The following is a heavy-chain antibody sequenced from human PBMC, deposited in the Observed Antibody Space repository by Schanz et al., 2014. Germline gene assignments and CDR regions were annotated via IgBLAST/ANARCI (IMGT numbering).Heavy chain of an antibody. CDR2: ISYDGNNK. CDR3: AREMDTAIGDY. D-gene: IGHD5-18*01. Sequence: QVQLVESGGGVVQPGRSLRLSCAASGFTFRSHGMHWVRQAPGKGLEWGALISYDGNNKFYTDSVKGRFTISRDNSRNTLYLEIDTLRTEDTAVYFCAREMDTAIGDYWGQGTLVTVSS. V-gene: IGHV3-30*03. CDR1: GFTFRSHG. J-gene: IGHJ4*02.